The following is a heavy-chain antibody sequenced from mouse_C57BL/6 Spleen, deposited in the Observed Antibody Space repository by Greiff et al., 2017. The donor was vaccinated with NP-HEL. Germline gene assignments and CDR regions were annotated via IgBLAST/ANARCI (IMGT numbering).Heavy chain of an antibody. J-gene: IGHJ2*01. CDR3: ARGELRGGYFDY. CDR2: IYPGDGDT. V-gene: IGHV1-82*01. D-gene: IGHD2-4*01. Sequence: QVQLKQSGPELVKPGASVKISCKASGYAFSSSWMNWVKQRPGKGLEWIGRIYPGDGDTNYNGKFKGKATLTADKSSSTAYMQLSSLTSEDSAVYFCARGELRGGYFDYWGQGTTLTVSS. CDR1: GYAFSSSW.